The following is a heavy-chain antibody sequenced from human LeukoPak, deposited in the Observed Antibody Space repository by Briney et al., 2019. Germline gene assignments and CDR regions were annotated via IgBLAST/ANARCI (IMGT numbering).Heavy chain of an antibody. CDR3: ARGTYCSSTSCFYYMDV. J-gene: IGHJ6*03. Sequence: PGGSLRLSCAASGFTFSSYSMNWVRQAPGRGLEWVSYISSSSSTIYYADSVKGRFTISRDNDKNSLYLQMNSLRAEDTAVYYCARGTYCSSTSCFYYMDVWGKGTTVTVSS. V-gene: IGHV3-48*04. CDR2: ISSSSSTI. CDR1: GFTFSSYS. D-gene: IGHD2-2*01.